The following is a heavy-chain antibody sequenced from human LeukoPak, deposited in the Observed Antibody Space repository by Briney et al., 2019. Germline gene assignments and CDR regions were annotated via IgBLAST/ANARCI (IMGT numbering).Heavy chain of an antibody. CDR3: ASEDTSGIDY. CDR2: IYSGGNT. V-gene: IGHV3-53*01. Sequence: GGSLRLSCAASEFSVGSNYMSWVRQAPGKGLEWVSVIYSGGNTYYADSVKGRFTISRDNSKNTLYLQMNSLRAEDTAVYYCASEDTSGIDYWGQGTLVTVSS. J-gene: IGHJ4*02. CDR1: EFSVGSNY. D-gene: IGHD3-22*01.